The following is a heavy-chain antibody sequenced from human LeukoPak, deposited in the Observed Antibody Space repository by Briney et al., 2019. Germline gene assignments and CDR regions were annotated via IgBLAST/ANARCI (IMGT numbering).Heavy chain of an antibody. J-gene: IGHJ4*02. CDR3: ARRYCSSTSCYFGSGEANFDY. CDR2: INPNSGGT. D-gene: IGHD2-2*01. V-gene: IGHV1-2*02. CDR1: GYTFTGYY. Sequence: VPSVKVFCKASGYTFTGYYMHWVRQAPGQGLEWMGWINPNSGGTNYAQKFQGRVTVTRDTSISTAYMELSRLRSDDTAVYYCARRYCSSTSCYFGSGEANFDYWGQGTLVTVSS.